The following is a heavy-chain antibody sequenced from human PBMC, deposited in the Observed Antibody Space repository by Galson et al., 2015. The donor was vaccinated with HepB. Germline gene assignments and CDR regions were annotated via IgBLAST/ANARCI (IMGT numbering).Heavy chain of an antibody. CDR2: TYYRSQWYH. V-gene: IGHV6-1*01. CDR3: ARASGSSYDH. D-gene: IGHD6-13*01. J-gene: IGHJ4*02. CDR1: GDSISNDGVD. Sequence: CAISGDSISNDGVDWNWIRQSPSRGLEGLARTYYRSQWYHDCAVSVKGRITINPDTSKNQFSLQVNSVIPEDTGMYYCARASGSSYDHWGQGVLVTVSS.